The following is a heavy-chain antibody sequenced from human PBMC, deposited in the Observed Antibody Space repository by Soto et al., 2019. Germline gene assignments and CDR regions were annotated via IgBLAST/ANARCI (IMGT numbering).Heavy chain of an antibody. D-gene: IGHD2-15*01. CDR1: GFSLSTNRVG. V-gene: IGHV2-5*02. CDR2: IYGDDNK. CDR3: AHSAAYCSGPGCAYCDY. Sequence: QITLKESGPALVKPTQTLTLTCTFSGFSLSTNRVGVGWIRQPPGKALEWLPLIYGDDNKHYSPSLNTSLTYTSDTYNDPAVPTLHCSAAVDTATHHCAHSAAYCSGPGCAYCDYCGLGTLVTVCS. J-gene: IGHJ4*02.